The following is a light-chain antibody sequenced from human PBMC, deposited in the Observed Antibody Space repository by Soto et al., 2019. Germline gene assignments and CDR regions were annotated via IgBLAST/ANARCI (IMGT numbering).Light chain of an antibody. CDR2: AAS. V-gene: IGKV1-39*01. CDR1: QSISSY. Sequence: DIQMTQSPSSLSASVGDRVTITCRASQSISSYLNWYQQKPGKAPKLLIYAASSLQSGVPSRFSGSGSGTDLPLNISSLQPEDFATYYCQQSYSTPGTFGQGTKLEIK. J-gene: IGKJ1*01. CDR3: QQSYSTPGT.